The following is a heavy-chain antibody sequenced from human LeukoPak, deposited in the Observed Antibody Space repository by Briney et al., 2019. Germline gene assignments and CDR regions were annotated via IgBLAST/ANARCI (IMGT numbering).Heavy chain of an antibody. CDR3: AKRSAYYDSRGYYFPFEY. CDR2: ISRSGNTI. V-gene: IGHV3-11*01. J-gene: IGHJ4*02. CDR1: GFTFSDYY. Sequence: GGSLRLSCAASGFTFSDYYMIWLRQAPGRGREWVSYISRSGNTIYYADSLKGRFTISRDNAKNTLYLQMNSLRAEDTAVYYCAKRSAYYDSRGYYFPFEYWGQGTLVTVSS. D-gene: IGHD3-22*01.